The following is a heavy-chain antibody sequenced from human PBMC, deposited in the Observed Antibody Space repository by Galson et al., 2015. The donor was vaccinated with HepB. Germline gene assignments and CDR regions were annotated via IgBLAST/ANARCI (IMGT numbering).Heavy chain of an antibody. V-gene: IGHV3-23*01. Sequence: SLRLSCAPSGFTFSIYAMSWVRQAPGKGLEWVSAISGSGGSTYYADSVKGRFTISRDNSKNTLYLQMNSLRAEDTAVYYCAKGRHGDYANFDYWGQGTLVTVSS. CDR2: ISGSGGST. CDR1: GFTFSIYA. CDR3: AKGRHGDYANFDY. J-gene: IGHJ4*02. D-gene: IGHD4-17*01.